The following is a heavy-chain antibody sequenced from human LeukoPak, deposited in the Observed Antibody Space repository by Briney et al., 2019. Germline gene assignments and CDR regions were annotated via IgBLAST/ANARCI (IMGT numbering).Heavy chain of an antibody. D-gene: IGHD4-23*01. V-gene: IGHV1-2*02. J-gene: IGHJ4*02. Sequence: ASVKVSCKSSVYGFTGYYMHWVRQAPGQGLEWMGWINPNSGGTNYAQDFQGRVTMTRDTSISTAYLELSRLRSDDTAVYYCARVRGTRWYYFDYRGQGSLVTVPS. CDR2: INPNSGGT. CDR1: VYGFTGYY. CDR3: ARVRGTRWYYFDY.